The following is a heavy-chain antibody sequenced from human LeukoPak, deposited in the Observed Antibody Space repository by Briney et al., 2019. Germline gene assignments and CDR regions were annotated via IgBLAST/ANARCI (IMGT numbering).Heavy chain of an antibody. CDR2: IYRGGST. D-gene: IGHD6-13*01. CDR1: VFTLSSNY. CDR3: ARLQQLGTPLGY. Sequence: GGSLRLSRAASVFTLSSNYISCVRHAPGKGLEWVSVIYRGGSTYYSDSVKGRFTISRDNSKNTLYLPMNSLRAEDTAVYYCARLQQLGTPLGYWGQGTLVTVSS. J-gene: IGHJ4*02. V-gene: IGHV3-66*01.